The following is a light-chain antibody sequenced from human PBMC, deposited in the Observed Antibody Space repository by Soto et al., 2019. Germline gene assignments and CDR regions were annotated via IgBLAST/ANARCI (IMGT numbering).Light chain of an antibody. V-gene: IGKV1-39*01. CDR2: SAS. Sequence: DIQMTQSPSSLSASVGDRVAITCRPSQSISTYLNWYQQKPGKAPKLLIYSASTLQSGVPSRFSGSGSGTDLTLTISSLQPEDFATYYCQQSYTMYSFGQGTKVDIK. CDR1: QSISTY. J-gene: IGKJ2*03. CDR3: QQSYTMYS.